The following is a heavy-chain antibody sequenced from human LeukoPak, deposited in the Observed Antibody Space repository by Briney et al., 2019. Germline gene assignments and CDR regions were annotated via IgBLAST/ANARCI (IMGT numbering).Heavy chain of an antibody. CDR3: ARGSSMTTVTAIDY. CDR1: GFTVSSNY. J-gene: IGHJ4*02. CDR2: IQSAGGT. D-gene: IGHD4-17*01. V-gene: IGHV3-53*04. Sequence: PGGSLRLSCTGSGFTVSSNYMNWVRQAPGKGLEWVSVIQSAGGTFYADSVKGRFTISRHDSRNAVYLQMNSLRVEDTAVYYCARGSSMTTVTAIDYWGQGTLVTVSS.